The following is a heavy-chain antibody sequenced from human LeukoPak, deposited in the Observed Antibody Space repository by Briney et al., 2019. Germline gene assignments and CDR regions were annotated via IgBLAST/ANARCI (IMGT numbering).Heavy chain of an antibody. Sequence: SSETLSLTCTVSGAAISDYYWSWIRQPAGKGLEWIGRIYTSGSTNYNPSLKSRVTISVDTSKNQFSLKLSSVTAADTAVYYCASDSRPYSSSWEDAFDIWGQGTMVTVSS. J-gene: IGHJ3*02. CDR3: ASDSRPYSSSWEDAFDI. V-gene: IGHV4-4*07. D-gene: IGHD6-13*01. CDR1: GAAISDYY. CDR2: IYTSGST.